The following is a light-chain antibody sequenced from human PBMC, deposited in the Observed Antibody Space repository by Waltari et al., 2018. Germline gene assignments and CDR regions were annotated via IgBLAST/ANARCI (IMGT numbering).Light chain of an antibody. CDR3: ATWEDSLNGWV. V-gene: IGLV1-44*01. J-gene: IGLJ3*02. Sequence: QSVVIQSPSASGTPGQRVTISCSGSSSNIGGNDVYWYQQFPGTAPKLLIYTNNQRPSWVPDRFSGSKSGTSASLVISGLQSEDEADYYCATWEDSLNGWVFGGGTKLTVL. CDR1: SSNIGGND. CDR2: TNN.